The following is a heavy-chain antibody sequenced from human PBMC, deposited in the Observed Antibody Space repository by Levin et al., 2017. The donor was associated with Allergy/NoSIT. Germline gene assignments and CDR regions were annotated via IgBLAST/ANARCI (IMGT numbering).Heavy chain of an antibody. D-gene: IGHD3-10*01. J-gene: IGHJ5*02. V-gene: IGHV2-5*02. CDR2: IYWDDDK. CDR3: AHRSITMVRGVRRGWFDP. CDR1: GFSLSTSGMG. Sequence: ESGPTLVKPTQTLTLTCTFSGFSLSTSGMGVGWIRQPPGKALEWLALIYWDDDKRYSPSLKTRLTITKDTSKNQVVLTMTNMDPVDTATYYCAHRSITMVRGVRRGWFDPWGQGTLVTVSS.